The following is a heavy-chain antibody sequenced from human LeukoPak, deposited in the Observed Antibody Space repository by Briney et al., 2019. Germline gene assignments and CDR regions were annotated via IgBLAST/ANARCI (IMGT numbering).Heavy chain of an antibody. J-gene: IGHJ4*02. Sequence: SETLSLTCTVSGDSISSNSYYWGWIRQPPGKGLEWIGSIHYSGNTYYNPSLKSRVTISVDTSKNQFSLKLSSVTATDTAVYYCARHPRCSSSGCSQRFDYWGQGTLVTVSS. CDR1: GDSISSNSYY. D-gene: IGHD6-19*01. CDR2: IHYSGNT. CDR3: ARHPRCSSSGCSQRFDY. V-gene: IGHV4-39*01.